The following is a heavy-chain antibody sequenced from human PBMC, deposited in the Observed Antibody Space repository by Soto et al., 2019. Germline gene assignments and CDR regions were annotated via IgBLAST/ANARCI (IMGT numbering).Heavy chain of an antibody. D-gene: IGHD6-13*01. CDR2: ISGSGGST. CDR1: GFTFSSYA. Sequence: GGSLRLSCAASGFTFSSYAMSWVRQAPGKGLEWVSAISGSGGSTYYADSVKGRFTISRDNSKNTLYLQMNSLRAEDTALYYCAKDGIQYSSSWYFDYWGQGTLVTVSS. V-gene: IGHV3-23*01. J-gene: IGHJ4*02. CDR3: AKDGIQYSSSWYFDY.